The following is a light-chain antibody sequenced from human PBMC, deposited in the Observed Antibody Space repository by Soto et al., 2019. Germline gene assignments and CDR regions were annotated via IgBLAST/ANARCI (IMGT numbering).Light chain of an antibody. Sequence: DIPMTQFPSSLSASVGDRVTITCRASQSIRTYLNWFQQKPGKAPSLLIYAASTLQSGVPPRFSGSVSGAEFTLTISSLQPEDTATYYCQQTYNVPQTYGQGTKVEIK. CDR2: AAS. CDR1: QSIRTY. V-gene: IGKV1-39*01. J-gene: IGKJ1*01. CDR3: QQTYNVPQT.